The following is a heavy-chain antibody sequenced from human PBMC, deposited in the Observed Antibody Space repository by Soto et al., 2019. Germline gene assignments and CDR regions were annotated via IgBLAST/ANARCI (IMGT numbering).Heavy chain of an antibody. CDR3: TTNYYDSSGYFDPAPDYYYYYGMDV. CDR1: GFTFSSYW. V-gene: IGHV3-7*05. Sequence: GRPLTLSCAASGFTFSSYWTSWVRPAHGKGLEWVANIKQDGSEKYYVDSVKGRFTISRDNAKNSLYLQMNSLKTEDTAMYYCTTNYYDSSGYFDPAPDYYYYYGMDVWGQGTTVTVSS. D-gene: IGHD3-22*01. J-gene: IGHJ6*02. CDR2: IKQDGSEK.